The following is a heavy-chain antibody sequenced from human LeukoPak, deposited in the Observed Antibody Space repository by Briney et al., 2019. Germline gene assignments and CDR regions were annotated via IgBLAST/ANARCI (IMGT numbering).Heavy chain of an antibody. Sequence: SGTLSLTCTVSGGSLSSYYWSWIRQPPGKGLEWIGYISDSGTTNYNPPLKSRVTISVDTSNNQFSLKLSSVTAADTAVYYCAREDYCSGGSCYSGYFQHWGQGTLVTVPS. CDR2: ISDSGTT. CDR3: AREDYCSGGSCYSGYFQH. D-gene: IGHD2-15*01. J-gene: IGHJ1*01. CDR1: GGSLSSYY. V-gene: IGHV4-59*01.